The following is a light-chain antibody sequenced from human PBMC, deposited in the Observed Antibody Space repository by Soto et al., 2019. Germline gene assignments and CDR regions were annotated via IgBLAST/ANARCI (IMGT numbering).Light chain of an antibody. CDR1: QSVGSN. CDR3: QHYSNWPPWT. J-gene: IGKJ1*01. V-gene: IGKV3-15*01. Sequence: EIVMTQPPGPLSVSAGERAILSCRVSQSVGSNLAWYQQKPGQAPRLLIYGASTRATGIPVRFTGSGSGTEFTLTISSLQSEDFALYYCQHYSNWPPWTFGRGTKVDIK. CDR2: GAS.